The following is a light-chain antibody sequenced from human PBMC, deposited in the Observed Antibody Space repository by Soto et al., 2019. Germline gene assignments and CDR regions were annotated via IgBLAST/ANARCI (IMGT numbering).Light chain of an antibody. CDR1: QGISSY. CDR2: AAS. Sequence: DIRLNQSPSFLSASVGDRVTITCRASQGISSYFAWYQQKPGKAPKLLIYAASTLQSGVPSRFSGSGSGTEFTLTISSLQPENFATYDCQQLNSYPLFTFGPGTKVDIK. CDR3: QQLNSYPLFT. V-gene: IGKV1-9*01. J-gene: IGKJ3*01.